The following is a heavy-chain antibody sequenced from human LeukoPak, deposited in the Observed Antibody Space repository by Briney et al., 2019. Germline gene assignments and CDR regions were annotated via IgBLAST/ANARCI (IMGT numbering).Heavy chain of an antibody. J-gene: IGHJ4*02. V-gene: IGHV4-59*01. D-gene: IGHD2-21*02. CDR1: GGSISSYY. Sequence: SETLSLTCTVSGGSISSYYWSWIRQPPGKGLEWIGYIYYSGSTNYNPSLKSRVTISVDTPKNQFSLKLSSVTAADTAVYYCARGPHCGGDCYPFDYWGQGTLVTVSS. CDR3: ARGPHCGGDCYPFDY. CDR2: IYYSGST.